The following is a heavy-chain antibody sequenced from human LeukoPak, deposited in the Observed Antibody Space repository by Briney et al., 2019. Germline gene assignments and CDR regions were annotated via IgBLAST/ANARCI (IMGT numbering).Heavy chain of an antibody. J-gene: IGHJ4*02. CDR1: GFSFNEYA. CDR2: ISGDGRST. Sequence: PGGSLRLSCAVSGFSFNEYAMNWVRQAPGKGLEWVSFISGDGRSTYYADSVKGRFTISRDNSRNSLYLQMNSLRLGDTALYYCATDCSGNRCYSLWGPGTLVTVSS. V-gene: IGHV3-43*02. D-gene: IGHD2-2*01. CDR3: ATDCSGNRCYSL.